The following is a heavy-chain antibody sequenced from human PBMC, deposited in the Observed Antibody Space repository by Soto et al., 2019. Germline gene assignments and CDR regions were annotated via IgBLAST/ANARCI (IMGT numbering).Heavy chain of an antibody. CDR3: AKDLPGELLPTCFDP. D-gene: IGHD1-26*01. Sequence: HPGGSLRLSCAASGFTFSRYWMHWVRRAPGKGLVWVSRINSDGSYRTHADSVKGRLAISRDNAKNTLYLQMSSLTADDTAVYYCAKDLPGELLPTCFDPWGQGTLVTVSS. J-gene: IGHJ5*02. V-gene: IGHV3-74*01. CDR1: GFTFSRYW. CDR2: INSDGSYR.